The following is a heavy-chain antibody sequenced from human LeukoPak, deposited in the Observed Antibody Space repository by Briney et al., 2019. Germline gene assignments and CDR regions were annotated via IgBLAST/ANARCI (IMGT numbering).Heavy chain of an antibody. V-gene: IGHV4-34*01. J-gene: IGHJ4*02. CDR1: GGSSSGYY. CDR3: ARGYHPGCFDY. D-gene: IGHD1-14*01. CDR2: INHSGST. Sequence: PSETLSLTCAVYGGSSSGYYWSWIRQPPGKGLEWIGEINHSGSTNYNPSLKSRVTISVDTSKNQFSLKLSSVTAADTAVYYCARGYHPGCFDYWGQGTLVTVSS.